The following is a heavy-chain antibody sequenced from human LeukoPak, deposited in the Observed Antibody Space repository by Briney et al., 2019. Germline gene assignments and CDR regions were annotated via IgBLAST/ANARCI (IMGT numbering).Heavy chain of an antibody. J-gene: IGHJ4*02. CDR2: IRYDGSNK. CDR3: ATSRAVGSTFDY. D-gene: IGHD6-19*01. Sequence: PGGSLRLSCAASTSTLSSYGMHCVRQAPGKGLEWVAFIRYDGSNKYYADSVKGRFTISRDNSKNTLYLQMNSLRAEDTSVYYCATSRAVGSTFDYWGQGTLVTVSS. CDR1: TSTLSSYG. V-gene: IGHV3-30*02.